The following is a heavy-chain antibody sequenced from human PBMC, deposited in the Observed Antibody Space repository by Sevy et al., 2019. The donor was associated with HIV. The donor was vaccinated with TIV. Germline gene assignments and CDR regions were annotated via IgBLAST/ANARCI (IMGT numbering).Heavy chain of an antibody. J-gene: IGHJ4*02. D-gene: IGHD2-21*01. V-gene: IGHV3-7*01. CDR2: VKQDMSEK. CDR1: GFTFSSNW. CDR3: ARAQQVTMLVVIGGLYFDL. Sequence: GGSLRLSCVASGFTFSSNWMTWVRQAPGEGLEWVANVKQDMSEKYYADSVKGRFTISRDNAKNSLYLQMNSLRAEDTAVYYCARAQQVTMLVVIGGLYFDLWGQGTLVTVSS.